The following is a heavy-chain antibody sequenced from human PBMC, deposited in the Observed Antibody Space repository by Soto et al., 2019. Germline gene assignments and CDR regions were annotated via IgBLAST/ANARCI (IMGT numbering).Heavy chain of an antibody. D-gene: IGHD3-3*01. J-gene: IGHJ3*02. CDR3: AKDFYEYWSGYTIVDACHI. Sequence: EVQLLESGGGLVQPGGSLRLSCAASGFTFSNYAMSCVRQAPGKGLEWVSGISGSGGSTYYEDSVKGRFTISRDNSRDTLYLQMNSVIADDTAIYYCAKDFYEYWSGYTIVDACHIWGQGTMLTVSA. V-gene: IGHV3-23*01. CDR2: ISGSGGST. CDR1: GFTFSNYA.